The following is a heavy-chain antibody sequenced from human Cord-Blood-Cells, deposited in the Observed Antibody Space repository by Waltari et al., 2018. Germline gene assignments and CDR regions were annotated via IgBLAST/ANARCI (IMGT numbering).Heavy chain of an antibody. Sequence: QVQPVPAGAEVKKPGASVNVSGTVSGITITALSLHWLRQAPGQGLEWMGGFDPEEGETIYGQQFQVRVTMTEDTSTDTAYMELSSLRSEDTAVYYCATVGVTIFPRNWFDPWGQGTLVTVSS. V-gene: IGHV1-24*01. J-gene: IGHJ5*02. CDR1: GITITALS. CDR2: FDPEEGET. CDR3: ATVGVTIFPRNWFDP. D-gene: IGHD3-3*01.